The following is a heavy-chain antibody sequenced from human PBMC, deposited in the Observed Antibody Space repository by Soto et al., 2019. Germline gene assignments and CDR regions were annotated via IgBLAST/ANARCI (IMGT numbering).Heavy chain of an antibody. J-gene: IGHJ4*02. Sequence: QVQLQESGPGLVKPSGNLSLTCAVSGDSVSSSNWWSWVRQRPGKGLEWIVEIYHTGSGHHNPSLNRRVTVSVDKSKNQFSLKLNSVTAADTDVYYCARVPGVMRATHFDSWGPGTLVTVSS. CDR3: ARVPGVMRATHFDS. CDR1: GDSVSSSNW. CDR2: IYHTGSG. D-gene: IGHD2-8*01. V-gene: IGHV4-4*02.